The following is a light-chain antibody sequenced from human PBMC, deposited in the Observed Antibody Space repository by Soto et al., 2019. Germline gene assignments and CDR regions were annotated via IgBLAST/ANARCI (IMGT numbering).Light chain of an antibody. V-gene: IGLV2-11*01. CDR1: SSDVGGYNY. Sequence: QSVLSQPRSVSGSPGQSVAISCTGTSSDVGGYNYVSWYQQHPGKAPKLMIYAVTERPSGVPDRFSGSKSGNTASLTISGLQAEDEADYYCCSYAGTYSWVFGGGTQLTVL. CDR3: CSYAGTYSWV. CDR2: AVT. J-gene: IGLJ3*02.